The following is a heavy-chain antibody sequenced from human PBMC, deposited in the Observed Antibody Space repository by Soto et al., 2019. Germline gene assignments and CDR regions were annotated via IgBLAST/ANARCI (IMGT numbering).Heavy chain of an antibody. Sequence: SETLSLTCTVSGGSISSGGYYWSCIRQHPGKGLEWIGYIYYSGITYYNPSLKSRVTISVDTSKNHFSLKLSSVTAADTAVYYCATQEVGGSYVYTFDPWGQGTLVTVSS. CDR1: GGSISSGGYY. V-gene: IGHV4-31*03. CDR3: ATQEVGGSYVYTFDP. D-gene: IGHD1-26*01. CDR2: IYYSGIT. J-gene: IGHJ5*02.